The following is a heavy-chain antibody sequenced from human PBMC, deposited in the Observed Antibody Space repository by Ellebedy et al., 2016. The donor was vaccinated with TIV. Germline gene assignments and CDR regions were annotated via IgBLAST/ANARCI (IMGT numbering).Heavy chain of an antibody. D-gene: IGHD2/OR15-2a*01. J-gene: IGHJ6*02. CDR2: IYPFDSDT. Sequence: GESLKISXKGSGYSFSNSWTGWVRQMPGKGLEWMGMIYPFDSDTRYSPSFQGHVTISADRSISTAYLQWSSLKASDTAIYYCARQGNPFYYYGMDVWGQGTTVTVSS. V-gene: IGHV5-51*01. CDR3: ARQGNPFYYYGMDV. CDR1: GYSFSNSW.